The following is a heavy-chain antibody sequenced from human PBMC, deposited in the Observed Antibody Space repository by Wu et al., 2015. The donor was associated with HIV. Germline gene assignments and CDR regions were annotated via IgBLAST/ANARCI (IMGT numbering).Heavy chain of an antibody. J-gene: IGHJ4*02. CDR1: GGTFSSYA. V-gene: IGHV1-69*05. Sequence: QVQLVQSGAEVKKPGSSVKVSCKGSGGTFSSYAISWVRQAPGQGLEWMGGITPIFQTAKYAQKFQGRVTITTDDSTATVYMELSSLRSEDTAVYYCARDRFYGSGSYVYWGQGTLVTVSS. CDR2: ITPIFQTA. CDR3: ARDRFYGSGSYVY. D-gene: IGHD3-10*01.